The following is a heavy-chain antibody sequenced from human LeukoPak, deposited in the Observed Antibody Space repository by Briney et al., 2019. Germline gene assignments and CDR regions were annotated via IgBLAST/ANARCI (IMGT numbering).Heavy chain of an antibody. J-gene: IGHJ4*02. CDR2: ISYDGSNK. D-gene: IGHD3-10*01. CDR1: GFTFSSYA. Sequence: GGSLRLSCAASGFTFSSYAMSWVRQAPGKGLEWVAVISYDGSNKYYADSVKGRFTISRDNSKNTLYLQMNSLRAEDTAVYYCARGLPTGSGSPYYFDYWGQGTLVTVSS. V-gene: IGHV3-30-3*01. CDR3: ARGLPTGSGSPYYFDY.